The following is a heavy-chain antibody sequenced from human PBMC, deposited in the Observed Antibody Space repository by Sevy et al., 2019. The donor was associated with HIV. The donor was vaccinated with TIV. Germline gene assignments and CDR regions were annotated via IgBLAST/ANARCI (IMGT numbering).Heavy chain of an antibody. V-gene: IGHV3-23*01. Sequence: GGSLRLSCAASGFTFTNYAMNWVRQAPGKGLEWVSGISDSGDTTHYAESVKGRFTISRDNSKNTVSIQKSSLRAEETAIYYCAKLPSTVMFREKGYWGQGTRVTVSS. CDR1: GFTFTNYA. J-gene: IGHJ4*02. CDR2: ISDSGDTT. CDR3: AKLPSTVMFREKGY. D-gene: IGHD3-10*01.